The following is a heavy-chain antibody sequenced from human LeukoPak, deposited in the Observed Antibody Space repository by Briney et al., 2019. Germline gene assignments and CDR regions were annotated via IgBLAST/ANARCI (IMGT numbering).Heavy chain of an antibody. J-gene: IGHJ6*02. Sequence: GGSLRLSCAASGFTLSNSWMHWVRQAPGKGLVWVSRTNGDGSDTSYADSVKGRFTISRDSATNTLYLQMNSLRAEDTAVYYCAKVSGGGLYYDGMDVWGQGTTVTVSS. V-gene: IGHV3-74*01. CDR1: GFTLSNSW. CDR3: AKVSGGGLYYDGMDV. CDR2: TNGDGSDT. D-gene: IGHD1-14*01.